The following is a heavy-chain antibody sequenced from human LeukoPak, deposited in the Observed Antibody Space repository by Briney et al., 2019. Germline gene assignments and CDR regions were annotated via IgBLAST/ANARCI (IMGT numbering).Heavy chain of an antibody. D-gene: IGHD2-15*01. CDR1: GGSISSGGYS. CDR2: IYHSGST. Sequence: SQTLSLTCAVSGGSISSGGYSWSWIRQPPGKGLEWIGYIYHSGSTYYDPSLKSRVTMSVDRSKNQFSLKLSSVTAADTAVYYCARDDCSGGSCYSDYWGQGTLVTVSS. CDR3: ARDDCSGGSCYSDY. J-gene: IGHJ4*02. V-gene: IGHV4-30-2*01.